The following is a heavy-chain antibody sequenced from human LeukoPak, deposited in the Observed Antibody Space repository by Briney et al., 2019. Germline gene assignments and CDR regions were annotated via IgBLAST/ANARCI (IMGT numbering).Heavy chain of an antibody. CDR3: ARSFSSGWSDY. D-gene: IGHD6-19*01. CDR2: IYSGGDA. V-gene: IGHV3-53*01. J-gene: IGHJ4*02. CDR1: GFSFSNNY. Sequence: TGGSLRLSCAASGFSFSNNYMTWVRQAPGKGLEWVSVIYSGGDAYYADSVKGRFTISRDNSKNTLHLEMNNLRAEDTAVYYCARSFSSGWSDYWGQGTLVAVAS.